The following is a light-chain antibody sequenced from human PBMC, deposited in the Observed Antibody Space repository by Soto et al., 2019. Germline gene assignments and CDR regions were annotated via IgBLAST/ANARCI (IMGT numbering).Light chain of an antibody. CDR2: DVS. V-gene: IGLV2-8*01. CDR3: SSYAGSNYPYV. J-gene: IGLJ1*01. Sequence: QSVLTQPPSASGSPGQSVTIACTGTSGDVGYYNYVSWYQQPPGKAPKLLIYDVSKRPSGVPDRFSGSKSGNTASLTVSGLQAEDEGDYYCSSYAGSNYPYVFXTGTKVTVL. CDR1: SGDVGYYNY.